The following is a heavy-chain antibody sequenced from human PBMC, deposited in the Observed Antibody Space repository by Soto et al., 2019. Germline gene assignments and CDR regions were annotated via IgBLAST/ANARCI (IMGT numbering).Heavy chain of an antibody. Sequence: SETLSLTCTVSGGSISSYYWSWIRQPPGKGLEWIGYIYYSGSTNYNPSLKSRVTISVDTSKNQFSLKLRSVTAADTAVYFCAREKVGATGYFDYWGQGILVTVSS. D-gene: IGHD1-26*01. J-gene: IGHJ4*02. CDR3: AREKVGATGYFDY. V-gene: IGHV4-59*01. CDR2: IYYSGST. CDR1: GGSISSYY.